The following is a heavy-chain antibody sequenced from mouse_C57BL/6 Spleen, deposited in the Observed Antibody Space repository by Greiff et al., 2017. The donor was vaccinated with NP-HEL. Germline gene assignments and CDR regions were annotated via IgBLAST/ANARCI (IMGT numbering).Heavy chain of an antibody. Sequence: EVKLVESGGGLVKPGGSLKLSCAASGFTFSSYAMSWVRQTPEKRLEWVATISDGGSYTYYPDNVKGRFTISRDNAKNNLYLQMSHLKSEDTAMYYCARDATNYYGSRWYFDVWGTGTTVTVSS. D-gene: IGHD1-1*01. CDR2: ISDGGSYT. CDR3: ARDATNYYGSRWYFDV. CDR1: GFTFSSYA. J-gene: IGHJ1*03. V-gene: IGHV5-4*01.